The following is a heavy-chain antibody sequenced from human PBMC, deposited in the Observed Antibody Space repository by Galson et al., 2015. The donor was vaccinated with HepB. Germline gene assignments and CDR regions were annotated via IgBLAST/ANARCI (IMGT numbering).Heavy chain of an antibody. V-gene: IGHV3-13*01. CDR1: GFTFSSYD. Sequence: SLRLSCAASGFTFSSYDMHWVRQATGKGLEWVSAIGTAGDTYYPGSVKGRFTISRENAKNSLYLQMNSLRAGDTAVYYCARERGDFRYSYGFGAFDIWGQGTMVTVSS. J-gene: IGHJ3*02. CDR3: ARERGDFRYSYGFGAFDI. CDR2: IGTAGDT. D-gene: IGHD5-18*01.